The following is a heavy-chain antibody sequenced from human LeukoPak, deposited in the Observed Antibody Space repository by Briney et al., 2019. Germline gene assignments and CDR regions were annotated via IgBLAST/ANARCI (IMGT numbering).Heavy chain of an antibody. CDR2: ISFDGTNK. V-gene: IGHV3-30*04. J-gene: IGHJ6*02. Sequence: GGSLRLSCAASGFTFSSYVMHWVRQAPGKGLEWVAVISFDGTNKYHIDSVKGRFTISRDNSKNALYLQMNSLRVEDTAVYFCARGGGLDVWGQGATVTVSS. CDR3: ARGGGLDV. D-gene: IGHD3-16*01. CDR1: GFTFSSYV.